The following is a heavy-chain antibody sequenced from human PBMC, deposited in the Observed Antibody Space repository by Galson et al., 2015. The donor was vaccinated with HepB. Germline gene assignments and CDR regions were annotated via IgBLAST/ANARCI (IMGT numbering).Heavy chain of an antibody. J-gene: IGHJ4*02. CDR3: AVDYSGGYGSGRWGTYFDY. D-gene: IGHD3-10*01. CDR1: GYSFTSYW. CDR2: IDPSDSYT. Sequence: QSGAEVKKPGESLRISCKGSGYSFTSYWISWVRQMPGKGLEWMGRIDPSDSYTNYSPSFQGHVTISADKSISTAYLQWSSLKASDTAMYYCAVDYSGGYGSGRWGTYFDYWGQGTLVTVSS. V-gene: IGHV5-10-1*01.